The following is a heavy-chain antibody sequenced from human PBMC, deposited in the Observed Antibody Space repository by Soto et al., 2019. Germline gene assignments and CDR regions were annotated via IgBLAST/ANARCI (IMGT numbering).Heavy chain of an antibody. V-gene: IGHV3-21*01. Sequence: GGSLRLSCAASGFSFSTYSMNWVRQAPGKGLEWVSSIHSSSRYIYYADSVKGRFTISRDNAKNSLFLQMSSLRAEDTAVYYCARGRQNFWMREDAFDIWGQGTMVTVSS. CDR1: GFSFSTYS. CDR2: IHSSSRYI. D-gene: IGHD3-3*01. J-gene: IGHJ3*02. CDR3: ARGRQNFWMREDAFDI.